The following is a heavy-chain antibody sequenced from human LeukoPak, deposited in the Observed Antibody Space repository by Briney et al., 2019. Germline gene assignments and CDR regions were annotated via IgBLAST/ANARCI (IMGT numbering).Heavy chain of an antibody. CDR2: INHGGST. CDR1: GGSFNDYY. V-gene: IGHV4-34*01. CDR3: ARGALAIGGSVYFAY. Sequence: PSETLSLTCAVYGGSFNDYYWSWIRQSPGKGLEWIGEINHGGSTNYNSSLKSRVTISVDPSKNQFSLKLNSVTAADTAVYYCARGALAIGGSVYFAYWGQGTLVTVSS. D-gene: IGHD5-12*01. J-gene: IGHJ4*02.